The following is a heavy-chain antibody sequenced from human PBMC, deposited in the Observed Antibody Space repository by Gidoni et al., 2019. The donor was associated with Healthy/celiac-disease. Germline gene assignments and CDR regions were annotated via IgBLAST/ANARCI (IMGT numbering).Heavy chain of an antibody. CDR1: GFTFSSYA. D-gene: IGHD3-22*01. CDR3: AKDRHYYDSSGYYGADY. V-gene: IGHV3-23*01. Sequence: EVQLLESGGGLVQPGGSLRLSCAASGFTFSSYAMSWVRQAPGKGLGWVSAISGSGGSTYYADSVKGRFTISRDNSKNTLYLQMNSLRAEDTAVYYCAKDRHYYDSSGYYGADYWGQGTLVTVSS. CDR2: ISGSGGST. J-gene: IGHJ4*02.